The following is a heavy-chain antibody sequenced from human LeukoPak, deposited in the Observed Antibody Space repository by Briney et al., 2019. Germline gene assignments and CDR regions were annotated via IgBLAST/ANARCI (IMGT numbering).Heavy chain of an antibody. CDR3: ARSGGWYYYFDY. D-gene: IGHD6-19*01. CDR2: FYYGGST. V-gene: IGHV4-59*08. J-gene: IGHJ4*02. Sequence: SETLSLTCTVSGGSISSFYWSWIRQPPGEGLVWIGYFYYGGSTNYNPSLKSRVTISLDTPKNQFSLKLSSVTAADTAVYYCARSGGWYYYFDYWGQGTLVTVSS. CDR1: GGSISSFY.